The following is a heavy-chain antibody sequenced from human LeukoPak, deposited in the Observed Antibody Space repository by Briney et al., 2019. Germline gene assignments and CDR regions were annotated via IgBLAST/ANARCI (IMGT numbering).Heavy chain of an antibody. D-gene: IGHD1-7*01. CDR1: GCTFSSYS. V-gene: IGHV3-48*04. Sequence: GGSLRLSCAASGCTFSSYSMNWVRQAPGKGLEWVSYISSSSTIYYADSVKGRFTISRDNAKNSLFLQMNSLRAEDTAVYYCARGDSWNSYYYYYMDVWGKGTSVTVSS. J-gene: IGHJ6*03. CDR3: ARGDSWNSYYYYYMDV. CDR2: ISSSSTI.